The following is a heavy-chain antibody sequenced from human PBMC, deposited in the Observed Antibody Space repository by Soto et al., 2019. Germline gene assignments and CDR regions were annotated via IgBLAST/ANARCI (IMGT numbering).Heavy chain of an antibody. CDR2: ISYSGST. V-gene: IGHV4-59*01. D-gene: IGHD2-15*01. CDR1: GASITTYY. J-gene: IGHJ5*02. CDR3: ARDLKEYCSDGKCNWFDP. Sequence: SETLSLXCTVSGASITTYYWSWIRQPPGKGLEWIGYISYSGSTDYNPSLKSRVTISFDASKDQISLQVRSATAADAAVYYCARDLKEYCSDGKCNWFDPWGQGTLVTVSS.